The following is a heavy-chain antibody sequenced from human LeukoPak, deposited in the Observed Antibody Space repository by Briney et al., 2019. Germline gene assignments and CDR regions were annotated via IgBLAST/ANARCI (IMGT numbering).Heavy chain of an antibody. CDR1: GGSISSYY. Sequence: SETLSLTCTVSGGSISSYYWNWIRQPPGKGLEWIGYIYYSGSTNYNPSLKSRVTISVDTSKNQFSLKLSSVTAADTAVYYCARGRVPGTTVWFDPWGQGTLVTVSS. D-gene: IGHD1-1*01. CDR3: ARGRVPGTTVWFDP. J-gene: IGHJ5*02. CDR2: IYYSGST. V-gene: IGHV4-59*01.